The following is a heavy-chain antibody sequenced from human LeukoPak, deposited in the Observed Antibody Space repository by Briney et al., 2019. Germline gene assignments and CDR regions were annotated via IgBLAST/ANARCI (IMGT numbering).Heavy chain of an antibody. CDR2: IIPILGIA. CDR1: GGTFSSYT. J-gene: IGHJ4*02. V-gene: IGHV1-69*02. D-gene: IGHD2-15*01. CDR3: ASLYCSGGSCYRPPDY. Sequence: ASVKVSCKASGGTFSSYTISWVRQAPGQELEWMGRIIPILGIANYAQKFQGRVTITADKSTSTAYMELSRLRSEDTAVYYCASLYCSGGSCYRPPDYWGQGTLVTVSS.